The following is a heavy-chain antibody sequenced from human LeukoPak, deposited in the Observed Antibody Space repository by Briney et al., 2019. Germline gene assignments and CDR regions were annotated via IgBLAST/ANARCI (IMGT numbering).Heavy chain of an antibody. J-gene: IGHJ4*02. CDR2: IKQDGSEK. V-gene: IGHV3-7*01. D-gene: IGHD3-10*01. Sequence: GGSLRLSCAASGFTVSSNYMSWVRQAPGKGLEWVANIKQDGSEKYYVDSVKGRFTISRDNAKNSLYLQMNSLRAEDTAVYYCARARITMVRGVWAYWGQGTLVTVSS. CDR1: GFTVSSNY. CDR3: ARARITMVRGVWAY.